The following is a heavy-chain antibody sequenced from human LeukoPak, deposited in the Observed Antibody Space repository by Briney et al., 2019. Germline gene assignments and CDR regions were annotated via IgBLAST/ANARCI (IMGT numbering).Heavy chain of an antibody. CDR3: ARPPGLSRSSSWFDP. V-gene: IGHV4-39*01. J-gene: IGHJ5*02. CDR1: GGSISSSSYY. Sequence: SETLSLTCTVSGGSISSSSYYWGWIRQPPGKGLEWIGSIYYSGSTYYNPSLKSRVTISVDTSKNQFSLKLSSVTAADTAVYYCARPPGLSRSSSWFDPWGQGTLVTVSS. D-gene: IGHD1-26*01. CDR2: IYYSGST.